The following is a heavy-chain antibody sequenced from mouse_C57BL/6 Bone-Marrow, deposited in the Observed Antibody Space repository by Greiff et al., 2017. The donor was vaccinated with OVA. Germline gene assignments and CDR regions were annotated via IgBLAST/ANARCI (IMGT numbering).Heavy chain of an antibody. Sequence: EVQLQQSGAELVRPGSSVKMSCKTFGYTFTSYGINWVKQRPGQGLEWIGDIYIGNGYTEYNEKFKGKATLTSDTSSSTAYMQLSSLTSEDSAIYFCAIYYYGSSWYFDVWGTGTTVTVSS. CDR2: IYIGNGYT. J-gene: IGHJ1*03. CDR3: AIYYYGSSWYFDV. V-gene: IGHV1-58*01. CDR1: GYTFTSYG. D-gene: IGHD1-1*01.